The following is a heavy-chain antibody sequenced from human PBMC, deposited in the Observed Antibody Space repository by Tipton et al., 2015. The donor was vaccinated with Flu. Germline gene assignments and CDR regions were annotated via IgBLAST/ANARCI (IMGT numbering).Heavy chain of an antibody. Sequence: LSLTCAASGFTFDAYAMHWVRQAPGKGLEWASGLGWNSGDIRYADSVKGRFTTSRDNAKNSLYLQMNSLIPEDTALYYCARDDAFDIWGQGTMVTVAS. CDR2: LGWNSGDI. CDR1: GFTFDAYA. CDR3: ARDDAFDI. J-gene: IGHJ3*02. V-gene: IGHV3-9*01.